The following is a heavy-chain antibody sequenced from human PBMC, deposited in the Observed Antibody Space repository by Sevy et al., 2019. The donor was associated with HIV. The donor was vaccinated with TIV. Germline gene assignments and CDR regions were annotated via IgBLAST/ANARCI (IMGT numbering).Heavy chain of an antibody. CDR1: GFTFSNYW. V-gene: IGHV3-7*03. CDR2: IKRDRSEK. D-gene: IGHD2-2*01. Sequence: GGSRRLSCAGSGFTFSNYWMSWVRQAPGKWLEWVANIKRDRSEKYYVASVKGRFTISRDNAKTSLYLQMNSLRVEDTAVYYCARDCSSASCHWGMDVWGQGTMVTVSS. CDR3: ARDCSSASCHWGMDV. J-gene: IGHJ6*02.